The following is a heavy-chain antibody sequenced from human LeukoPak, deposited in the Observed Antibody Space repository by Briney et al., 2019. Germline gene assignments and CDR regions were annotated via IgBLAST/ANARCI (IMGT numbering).Heavy chain of an antibody. CDR2: ISSSSSYI. CDR1: GFTFSSYS. CDR3: ARAEGPYCGGDCYSPFDY. J-gene: IGHJ4*02. V-gene: IGHV3-21*01. Sequence: PGGSLRLSCAASGFTFSSYSMNWVRQAPGKGLEWVSSISSSSSYIYYADSVKGRFTISRDNAKNSLYLQMNSLRAEDTAVYYCARAEGPYCGGDCYSPFDYWGQGTLVTVSS. D-gene: IGHD2-21*01.